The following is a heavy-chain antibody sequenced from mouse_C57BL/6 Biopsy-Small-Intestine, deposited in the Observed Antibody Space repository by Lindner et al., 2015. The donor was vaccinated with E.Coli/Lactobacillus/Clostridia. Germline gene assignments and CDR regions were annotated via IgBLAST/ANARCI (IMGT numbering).Heavy chain of an antibody. CDR2: INPNSGYT. J-gene: IGHJ2*01. CDR3: ARSGDYSYYFDF. Sequence: VQLQESGRELARPGASVKMSCKASGYMFTSYTMHWVKQRPGQGLEWIGYINPNSGYTKYNQKFKDKATLTADKSSSTAYIQLSSLTSEDSAVYFCARSGDYSYYFDFWGQGTTLTVSS. CDR1: GYMFTSYT. V-gene: IGHV1-4*01. D-gene: IGHD1-1*01.